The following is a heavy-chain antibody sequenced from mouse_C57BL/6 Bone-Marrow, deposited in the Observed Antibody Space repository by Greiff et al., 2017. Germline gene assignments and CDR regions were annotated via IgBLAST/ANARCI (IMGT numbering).Heavy chain of an antibody. CDR3: ARHYGNSAWFAY. V-gene: IGHV1-63*01. D-gene: IGHD2-1*01. CDR2: IYPGGGYT. Sequence: VKLMESGAELVRPGTSVKMSCKASGYTFTNYWIGWAKQRPGHGLEWIGDIYPGGGYTNYNEKFKGKATLTADKSSSTAYMQCSSLPSEDSAIYYCARHYGNSAWFAYWGQGTLVTVSA. J-gene: IGHJ3*01. CDR1: GYTFTNYW.